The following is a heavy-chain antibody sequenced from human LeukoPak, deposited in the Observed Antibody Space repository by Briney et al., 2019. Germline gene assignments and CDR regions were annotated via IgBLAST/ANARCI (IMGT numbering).Heavy chain of an antibody. Sequence: GASVKVSCKASGYTFSSSYIHWVRRAPGQGLEWLGIITPSGGSTTYAQKFQGRVTMTRDTSTSTVYMELSILRSEDTAVYFCARAVTHFDYWGQGTLVTVSS. D-gene: IGHD5-18*01. J-gene: IGHJ4*02. V-gene: IGHV1-46*01. CDR2: ITPSGGST. CDR3: ARAVTHFDY. CDR1: GYTFSSSY.